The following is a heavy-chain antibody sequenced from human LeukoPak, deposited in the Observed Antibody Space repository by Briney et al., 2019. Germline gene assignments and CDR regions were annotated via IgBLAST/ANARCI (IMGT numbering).Heavy chain of an antibody. Sequence: GGSLRLSCAASGFTFSDYHMSWLRQAPGKGLEWVSYISSSGSTIYYADPVKGRFTISRDNAKNSLYLQMHSLRAEDTAVYYCASTGYSYGVLGLDLGTNYYYGMDVWGQGTTVTVSS. V-gene: IGHV3-11*01. CDR3: ASTGYSYGVLGLDLGTNYYYGMDV. CDR1: GFTFSDYH. J-gene: IGHJ6*02. CDR2: ISSSGSTI. D-gene: IGHD5-18*01.